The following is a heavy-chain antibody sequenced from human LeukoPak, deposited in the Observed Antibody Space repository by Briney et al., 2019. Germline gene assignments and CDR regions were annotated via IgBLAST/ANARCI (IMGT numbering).Heavy chain of an antibody. CDR2: IQPSGST. V-gene: IGHV4-61*09. CDR3: ARGITGITAAGSE. D-gene: IGHD6-13*01. CDR1: GDSITSTTFY. Sequence: PSETLSLTCTVSGDSITSTTFYWSWIRQRQPAGKGLEWIGHIQPSGSTNYNPSFKSRITISVDTSKNHFSLKLSSVTAADTAVYYCARGITGITAAGSEWGQGTLVTVSS. J-gene: IGHJ4*02.